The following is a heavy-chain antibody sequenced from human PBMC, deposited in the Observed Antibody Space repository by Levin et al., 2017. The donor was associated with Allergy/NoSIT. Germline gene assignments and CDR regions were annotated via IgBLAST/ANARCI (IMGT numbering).Heavy chain of an antibody. CDR3: ARAREDYYYYGMDV. V-gene: IGHV3-11*01. J-gene: IGHJ6*02. Sequence: SCAASGFTFSDYYMSWIRQAPGKGLEWVSYISSSGSTIYYADSVKGRFTISRDNAKNSLYLQMNSLRAEDTAVYYCARAREDYYYYGMDVWGQGTTVTVSS. CDR1: GFTFSDYY. CDR2: ISSSGSTI.